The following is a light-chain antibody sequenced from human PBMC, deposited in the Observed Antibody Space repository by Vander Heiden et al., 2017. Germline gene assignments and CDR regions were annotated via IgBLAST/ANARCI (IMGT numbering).Light chain of an antibody. V-gene: IGLV3-21*02. CDR1: NIESKS. CDR2: DDS. CDR3: QVWDSSRDHYV. J-gene: IGLJ1*01. Sequence: SYVLTQPPSVLVAPGPTARITRGGNNIESKSVHWYQQKPGQAPVLVVYDDSDRPSGIPQRFSGSNSGNTATLTISRVEAGDEADYYCQVWDSSRDHYVFGTGTEVTVL.